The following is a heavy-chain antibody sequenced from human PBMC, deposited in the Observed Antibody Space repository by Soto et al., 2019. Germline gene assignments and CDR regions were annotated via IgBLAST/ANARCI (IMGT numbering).Heavy chain of an antibody. CDR3: ATGTNGTTGWYHP. CDR1: GYTFTDFY. Sequence: QVQLVQSGPEVKKPGASVTVSCKSSGYTFTDFYLHWLRQAPVQGLEWVGWINPKTGDTKSSQKSQGRVTMSRDTSVSTAYIDLTSLTSDDTAMYYCATGTNGTTGWYHPWGQGTRVTVSS. V-gene: IGHV1-2*02. J-gene: IGHJ5*02. CDR2: INPKTGDT. D-gene: IGHD1-1*01.